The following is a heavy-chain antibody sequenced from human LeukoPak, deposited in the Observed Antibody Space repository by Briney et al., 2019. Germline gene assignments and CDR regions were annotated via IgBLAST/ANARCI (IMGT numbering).Heavy chain of an antibody. CDR3: ASNYGG. Sequence: GGSLRLSCAASGFDFSNYWMYWVRQAPGKGLEWVANIKQDGSEKYYVDSVRGRFTISRDNAKNSLSLQMNSLRAEDAAVYYCASNYGGWGQGTLVTVSS. V-gene: IGHV3-7*03. J-gene: IGHJ4*02. D-gene: IGHD4-11*01. CDR1: GFDFSNYW. CDR2: IKQDGSEK.